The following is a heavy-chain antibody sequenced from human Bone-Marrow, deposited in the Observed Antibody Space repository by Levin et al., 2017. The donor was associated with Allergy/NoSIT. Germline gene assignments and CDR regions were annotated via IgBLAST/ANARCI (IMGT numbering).Heavy chain of an antibody. CDR2: ISTSGYTV. J-gene: IGHJ4*02. CDR3: ARDRGTSTVTTNFDQ. Sequence: PGGSLRLSCAASGFNFGDFYMSWVRQAPGKGLEWVSYISTSGYTVYYADSVKGRFTVSRDNAKNSLYLQMKSLRDEDTAFYYCARDRGTSTVTTNFDQWGQGALVTVSS. D-gene: IGHD4-17*01. CDR1: GFNFGDFY. V-gene: IGHV3-11*01.